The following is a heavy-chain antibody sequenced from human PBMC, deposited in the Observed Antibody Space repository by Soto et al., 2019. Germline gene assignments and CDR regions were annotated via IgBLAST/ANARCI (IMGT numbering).Heavy chain of an antibody. CDR3: ARAGCSGGSCYSYYFDY. V-gene: IGHV3-21*01. Sequence: EVQLVESGGRLVKPGGSLRLSCAASGFTFSSYSMNWVRQAPGKGLEWVSSISSSSSYIYYADSVKGRFTISRDNAKNSLYLQMNSLRAEDTAVYYCARAGCSGGSCYSYYFDYWGQGTLVTVSS. CDR1: GFTFSSYS. J-gene: IGHJ4*02. D-gene: IGHD2-15*01. CDR2: ISSSSSYI.